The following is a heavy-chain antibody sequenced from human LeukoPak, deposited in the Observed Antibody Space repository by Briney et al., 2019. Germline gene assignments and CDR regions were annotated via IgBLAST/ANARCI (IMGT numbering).Heavy chain of an antibody. D-gene: IGHD3-3*01. CDR1: GFTFSDHG. V-gene: IGHV3-33*01. Sequence: GGSLRLSCAASGFTFSDHGMHWVRQAPGKGLEWVAVIWFDGSNKYYADSVKGRFTISRDDSKNTLYLQMNSLRVEDTAVYYCAREASDYYCDFWGQGTLVTVSS. CDR2: IWFDGSNK. CDR3: AREASDYYCDF. J-gene: IGHJ4*02.